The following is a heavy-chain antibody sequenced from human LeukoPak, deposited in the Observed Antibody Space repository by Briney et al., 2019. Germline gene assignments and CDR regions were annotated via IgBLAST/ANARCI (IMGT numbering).Heavy chain of an antibody. CDR3: AKSNGSGSYYAY. CDR1: GYTFTSYG. V-gene: IGHV1-46*01. CDR2: INPSGGST. Sequence: GASVKVSCKASGYTFTSYGISWVRQAPGQGLEWMGIINPSGGSTSYAQKFQGRVTMTRDMSTSTVYMELSSLRSEDTAVYYCAKSNGSGSYYAYWGQGTLVTVSS. J-gene: IGHJ4*02. D-gene: IGHD3-10*01.